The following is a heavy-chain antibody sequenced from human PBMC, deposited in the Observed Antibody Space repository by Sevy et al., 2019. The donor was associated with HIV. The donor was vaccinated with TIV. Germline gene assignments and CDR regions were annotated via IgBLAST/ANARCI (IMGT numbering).Heavy chain of an antibody. Sequence: GGSLRLSCAASGFTFKIYPMAWVRQVPGKGLEWVSTINEDSANTHYPASVEGRFTISRDNAKNILYLQMKSLTVEDTAIYYCAKDVGGYKLYEFWGQGTQVTVSS. J-gene: IGHJ4*02. V-gene: IGHV3-23*01. CDR3: AKDVGGYKLYEF. D-gene: IGHD6-25*01. CDR1: GFTFKIYP. CDR2: INEDSANT.